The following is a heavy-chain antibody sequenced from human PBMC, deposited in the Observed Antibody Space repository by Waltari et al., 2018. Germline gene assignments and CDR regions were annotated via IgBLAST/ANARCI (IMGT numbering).Heavy chain of an antibody. J-gene: IGHJ5*02. D-gene: IGHD3-3*01. CDR1: GYSFPSSA. V-gene: IGHV1-8*03. CDR3: ARGEGLGAFDP. Sequence: QVQLVQSGAEVKKPGASVKVSCKASGYSFPSSAINWGRQATGQGLEWMGWRNPNSGNTGYAQKFQGRVTITRNTSISTAYMELSSLRSEDTAVYYCARGEGLGAFDPWGQGTLVTVSS. CDR2: RNPNSGNT.